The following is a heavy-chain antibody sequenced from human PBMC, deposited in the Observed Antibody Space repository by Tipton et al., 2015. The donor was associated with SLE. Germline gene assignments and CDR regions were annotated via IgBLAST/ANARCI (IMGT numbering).Heavy chain of an antibody. CDR2: LYHRGST. V-gene: IGHV4-38-2*02. CDR3: ARDPYDSTWRNGWFDP. CDR1: GYSITSGDY. D-gene: IGHD6-13*01. J-gene: IGHJ5*02. Sequence: TLSLTCAVSGYSITSGDYWGWIRQPPGKGLEWVGSLYHRGSTYYNPSLQCRVTISTDTSKNEIYLKLTSVTATDTAVYFCARDPYDSTWRNGWFDPWGQGTLVTVSS.